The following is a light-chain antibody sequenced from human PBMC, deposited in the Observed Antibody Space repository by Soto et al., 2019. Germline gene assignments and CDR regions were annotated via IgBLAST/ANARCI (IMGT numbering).Light chain of an antibody. V-gene: IGKV3-15*01. J-gene: IGKJ1*01. Sequence: EIVLTQSPGTLSLSPWEIATLSCRASQSVGSDFLAWYQQRPGQAPRLLIYGASTRATGVSARFSGSGSGTEFTLTISSLQSEDFAVYYCQQYNNWPRTLGQGTKVDIK. CDR2: GAS. CDR1: QSVGSD. CDR3: QQYNNWPRT.